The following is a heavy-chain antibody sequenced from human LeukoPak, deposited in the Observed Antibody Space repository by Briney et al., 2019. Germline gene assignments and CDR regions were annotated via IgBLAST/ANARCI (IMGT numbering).Heavy chain of an antibody. V-gene: IGHV4-39*07. Sequence: SETLSLTCTVSGGSIISSSYYRGWIRQPPGKGLEWLGCIYYSGSTYYNPSLKSRVTISVDTSKNQFSLKLSSVTAADTPVYFRARLSTVTTSFDYWGQGTLVTVSS. CDR2: IYYSGST. CDR3: ARLSTVTTSFDY. CDR1: GGSIISSSYY. D-gene: IGHD4-17*01. J-gene: IGHJ4*02.